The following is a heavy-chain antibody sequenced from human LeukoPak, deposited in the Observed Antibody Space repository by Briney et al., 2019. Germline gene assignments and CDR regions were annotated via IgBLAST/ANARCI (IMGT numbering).Heavy chain of an antibody. CDR2: IFTSGGA. J-gene: IGHJ5*02. V-gene: IGHV3-53*01. CDR3: ARWNYP. D-gene: IGHD1-7*01. CDR1: GFIVSDNF. Sequence: GGSLRLSCAAFGFIVSDNFMSWVRQAPGRGLEWVSVIFTSGGAFYADSVKGRFTVFRDTFKNTLYLQMNGLRAEDTAIYYCARWNYPWGRGTLVTVSS.